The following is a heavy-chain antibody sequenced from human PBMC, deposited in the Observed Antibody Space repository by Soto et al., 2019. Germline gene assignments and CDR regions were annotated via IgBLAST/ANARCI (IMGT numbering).Heavy chain of an antibody. CDR3: ARDTLTIFGVAQENYYYYYMDV. CDR2: ISSSSSYI. J-gene: IGHJ6*03. CDR1: GFTFSSYS. Sequence: GGSLRLSCAASGFTFSSYSMNWVRQAPGKGLEWVSSISSSSSYIYYADSVKGRFTISRDNAKNSLYLQMNSLRAEDTAVYYCARDTLTIFGVAQENYYYYYMDVWGKGTTVTVSS. D-gene: IGHD3-3*01. V-gene: IGHV3-21*01.